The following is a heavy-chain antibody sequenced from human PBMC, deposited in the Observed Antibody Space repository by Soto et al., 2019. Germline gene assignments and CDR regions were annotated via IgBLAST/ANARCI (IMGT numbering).Heavy chain of an antibody. CDR2: IYSGGST. D-gene: IGHD6-13*01. CDR3: ARDRRIPIIAAAGTYYYYGMDV. Sequence: PGWSLRLSCAASGFTVSSNYMSWVRQAPGKGLEWVSVIYSGGSTYYADSVKGRFTISRDNSKNTLYLQMNSLRAEDTAVYYCARDRRIPIIAAAGTYYYYGMDVWGQVTT. V-gene: IGHV3-53*01. J-gene: IGHJ6*02. CDR1: GFTVSSNY.